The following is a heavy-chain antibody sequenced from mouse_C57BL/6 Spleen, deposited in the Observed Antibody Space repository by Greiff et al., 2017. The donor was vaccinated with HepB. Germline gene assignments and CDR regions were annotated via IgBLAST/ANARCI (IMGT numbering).Heavy chain of an antibody. Sequence: EVKLLESGPGLVKPSQSLSLTCSVTGYSITSGYYWNWIRQFPGNKLEWMGYISYDGSNNYNPSLKNRISITRDTSKNQFFLKLNSVTTEDTATYDCARASTTVYYFDYWGQGTTLTVSS. CDR2: ISYDGSN. CDR1: GYSITSGYY. J-gene: IGHJ2*01. D-gene: IGHD2-13*01. CDR3: ARASTTVYYFDY. V-gene: IGHV3-6*01.